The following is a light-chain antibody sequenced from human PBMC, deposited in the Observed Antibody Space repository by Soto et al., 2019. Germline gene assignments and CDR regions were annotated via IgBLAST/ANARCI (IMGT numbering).Light chain of an antibody. CDR1: QSISSN. CDR2: GAS. V-gene: IGKV3-11*01. Sequence: VVTQSPGTLSLSPGERATHSCRSSQSISSNLAWYQQKPGQAPRLLIYGASTRATGIPARFSGSGSGTDFTLTISSLEPEDFAVYYCQQRSNWPPITFAQGTRLEI. CDR3: QQRSNWPPIT. J-gene: IGKJ5*01.